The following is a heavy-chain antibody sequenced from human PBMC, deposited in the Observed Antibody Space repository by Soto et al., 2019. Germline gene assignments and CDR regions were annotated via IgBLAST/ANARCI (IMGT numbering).Heavy chain of an antibody. J-gene: IGHJ4*02. CDR1: GFTFSNAW. Sequence: EVQLVESGGGLVKPGGSLRLSCAASGFTFSNAWMSWVRQAPGKGLEWVGRIKSKTDGGTTDYAAPVKGRFTISRDDSENTLYLQMDSLNTEDTAVYYCTTDWGTYDFWSGYYVFGGPALLDYWGQGTLVTVSS. CDR2: IKSKTDGGTT. V-gene: IGHV3-15*01. CDR3: TTDWGTYDFWSGYYVFGGPALLDY. D-gene: IGHD3-3*01.